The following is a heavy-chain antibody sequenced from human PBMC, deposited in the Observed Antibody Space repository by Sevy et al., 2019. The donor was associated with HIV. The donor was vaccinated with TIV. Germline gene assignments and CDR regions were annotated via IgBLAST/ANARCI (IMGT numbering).Heavy chain of an antibody. CDR2: IWNDGSNQ. V-gene: IGHV3-33*01. CDR1: GFTFSSYG. Sequence: GGSLRLSCAASGFTFSSYGMHWVRQAPGKGLEWVAVIWNDGSNQYYADSVEGRFTVSRDNSTNTLYLQMNGLRAEDTTVYYCARAPGYCTSTNCYDWFDPWGHGTLVTVSS. D-gene: IGHD2-2*01. CDR3: ARAPGYCTSTNCYDWFDP. J-gene: IGHJ5*02.